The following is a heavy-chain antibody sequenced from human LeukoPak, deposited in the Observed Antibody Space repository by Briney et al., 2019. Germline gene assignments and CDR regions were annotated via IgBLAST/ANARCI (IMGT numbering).Heavy chain of an antibody. J-gene: IGHJ3*02. Sequence: GGSLRLSCAASGFTFSSYWMHWVRQAPGKGLVWVSRINSDGSSTSYADSVKGRFTISRDNAKNTLYLQMNSLRAEDTAVYYCASLTVVVAKAFDIWGQGTMVTVSS. CDR1: GFTFSSYW. V-gene: IGHV3-74*01. CDR2: INSDGSST. D-gene: IGHD2-15*01. CDR3: ASLTVVVAKAFDI.